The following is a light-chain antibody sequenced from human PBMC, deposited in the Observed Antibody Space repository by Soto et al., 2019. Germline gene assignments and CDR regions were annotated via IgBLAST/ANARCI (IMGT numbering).Light chain of an antibody. Sequence: QSLLTQPASVSGSPGQSITMSCTGTSSDVGGYNYVSWYQQHPGKAPKLMIYEVSNRPSGVSNRFSGSKSGNTASLTISGLQAEDEADYYCSSYTSSSFLPFGTGTKVTVL. J-gene: IGLJ1*01. CDR1: SSDVGGYNY. CDR2: EVS. CDR3: SSYTSSSFLP. V-gene: IGLV2-14*01.